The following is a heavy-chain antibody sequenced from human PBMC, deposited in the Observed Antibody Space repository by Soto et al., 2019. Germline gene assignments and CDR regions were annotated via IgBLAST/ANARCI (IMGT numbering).Heavy chain of an antibody. J-gene: IGHJ6*02. V-gene: IGHV4-34*01. CDR3: ARARLRSLEWSYSAKGRFQYNGMDV. CDR2: INHSGRA. CDR1: GGSFSNYY. Sequence: XATLSLTCAVYGGSFSNYYWTWIRQPPGKGLEWIGEINHSGRANYNPSLKSRVTISEDTSKNQFSLKLNYVTAADAAVYYCARARLRSLEWSYSAKGRFQYNGMDVWGQGTTVTAS. D-gene: IGHD3-3*01.